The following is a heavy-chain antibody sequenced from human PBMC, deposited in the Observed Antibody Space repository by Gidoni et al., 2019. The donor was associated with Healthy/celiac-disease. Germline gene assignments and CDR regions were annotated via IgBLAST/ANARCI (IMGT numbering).Heavy chain of an antibody. CDR3: ARDTFRDCSSTSCYNGYYYYYMDV. J-gene: IGHJ6*03. CDR2: IIPIFGKA. Sequence: QVQLVQSGAEVKKPGSSVKVSCKASGGPFSSYAITWVRQAPGQGIEWMGGIIPIFGKANYGQKFKGRVTITADESTSTAYMELSRLRSEDKAVYYCARDTFRDCSSTSCYNGYYYYYMDVWGKGTTVTVSS. V-gene: IGHV1-69*01. CDR1: GGPFSSYA. D-gene: IGHD2-2*02.